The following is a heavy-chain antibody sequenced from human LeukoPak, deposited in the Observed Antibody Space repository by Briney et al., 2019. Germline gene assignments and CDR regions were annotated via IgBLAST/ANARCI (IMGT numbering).Heavy chain of an antibody. V-gene: IGHV4-4*07. CDR2: IYSSGST. J-gene: IGHJ4*02. CDR1: GGSIRNYY. CDR3: VRVSQVALSTEYYFDY. Sequence: PSETLSLTCTVSGGSIRNYYWSWIRQPAGKGLEWIGRIYSSGSTNYNPSLKSRVTMSVDTSKNQFSLRLTSVTAADTAVYFCVRVSQVALSTEYYFDYWGQGTLVTVSS. D-gene: IGHD3-9*01.